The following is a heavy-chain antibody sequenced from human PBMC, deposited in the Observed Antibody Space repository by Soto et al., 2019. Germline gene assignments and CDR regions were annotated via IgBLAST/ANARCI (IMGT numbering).Heavy chain of an antibody. J-gene: IGHJ4*02. V-gene: IGHV4-30-2*01. Sequence: QLQLQESGSGLVKPSQTLSLTCAVSGGSISSGGSSWTWLRQPPGKGLEWIGYIYHSGSTYYNPSLKSRVTISADRSKNQFSLKLTSVTAADTAVYYCARGAVVNFDSWGQGTLVTVSS. D-gene: IGHD3-22*01. CDR3: ARGAVVNFDS. CDR2: IYHSGST. CDR1: GGSISSGGSS.